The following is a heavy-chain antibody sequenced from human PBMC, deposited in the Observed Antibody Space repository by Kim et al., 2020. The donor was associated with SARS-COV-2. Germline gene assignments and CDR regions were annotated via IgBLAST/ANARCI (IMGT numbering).Heavy chain of an antibody. CDR1: GGSISSYY. Sequence: SETLSLTCTVSGGSISSYYWSWIRQPAGKGLEWIGRIYTSGSTNYNPSLKSRVTMSVDTSKNQFSLKLSSVTAADTAVYYCARDLLWGPYDFWSGYYEPYYYYGMDVWGQGTTVTVSS. J-gene: IGHJ6*02. CDR3: ARDLLWGPYDFWSGYYEPYYYYGMDV. D-gene: IGHD3-3*01. CDR2: IYTSGST. V-gene: IGHV4-4*07.